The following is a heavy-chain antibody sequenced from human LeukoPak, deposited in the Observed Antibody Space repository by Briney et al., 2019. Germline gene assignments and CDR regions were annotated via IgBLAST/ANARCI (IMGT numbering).Heavy chain of an antibody. J-gene: IGHJ4*02. CDR1: GFTFSNYT. CDR2: ISYDGSNK. CDR3: ARDRAGTMNFDY. Sequence: GGSLRLSCAASGFTFSNYTMHWVRQAPGKGLEWVAVISYDGSNKYYANSVKGRFTISRDNSKNTPYLQMNSLRAEDTAVYYCARDRAGTMNFDYWGQGTLVTVSS. D-gene: IGHD6-13*01. V-gene: IGHV3-30*04.